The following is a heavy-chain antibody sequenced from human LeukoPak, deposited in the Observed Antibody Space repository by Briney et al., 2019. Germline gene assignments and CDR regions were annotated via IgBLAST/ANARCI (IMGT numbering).Heavy chain of an antibody. V-gene: IGHV1-69*13. CDR2: IIPIFGTA. D-gene: IGHD2-2*01. J-gene: IGHJ4*02. Sequence: GASVKVSCKASGGTFSSYAISWVRQAPGQGLEWMGGIIPIFGTANYAQKFQGRVTITADESTSTAYVELSSLRSEDTAVYYCARSSRKDIVVVPTPVFDYWGQGTLVTVSS. CDR1: GGTFSSYA. CDR3: ARSSRKDIVVVPTPVFDY.